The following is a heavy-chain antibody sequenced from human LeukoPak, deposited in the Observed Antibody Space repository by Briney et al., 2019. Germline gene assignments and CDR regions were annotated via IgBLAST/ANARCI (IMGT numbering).Heavy chain of an antibody. Sequence: AVKVSFKASAGTFTIYTVSLVRQAPGQGLEWMGGIIPIFGTANYAQKFQGRVTITTDESTSTVYMELSSLRSEDTAVYHCAINYYDSSGYSVSFDYWGQGTLVTVSS. J-gene: IGHJ4*02. CDR1: AGTFTIYT. CDR3: AINYYDSSGYSVSFDY. CDR2: IIPIFGTA. D-gene: IGHD3-22*01. V-gene: IGHV1-69*05.